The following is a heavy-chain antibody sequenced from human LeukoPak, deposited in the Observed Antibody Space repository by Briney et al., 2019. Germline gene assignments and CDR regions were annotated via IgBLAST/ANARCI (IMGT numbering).Heavy chain of an antibody. J-gene: IGHJ5*02. CDR2: INHSGST. CDR3: ARGRVVPEGDWFDP. Sequence: SETLSLTCAVYGGSFSGYYWSWIRQPPGKGLEWIGEINHSGSTNYNPSLKSRVTISVDTSKNQFSLKLSSVTAADTAVCYCARGRVVPEGDWFDPWGQGTLVTVSS. CDR1: GGSFSGYY. D-gene: IGHD2-2*01. V-gene: IGHV4-34*01.